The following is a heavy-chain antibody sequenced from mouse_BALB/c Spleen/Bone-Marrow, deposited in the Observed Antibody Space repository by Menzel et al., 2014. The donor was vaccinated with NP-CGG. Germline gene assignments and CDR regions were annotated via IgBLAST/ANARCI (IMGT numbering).Heavy chain of an antibody. D-gene: IGHD2-1*01. J-gene: IGHJ4*01. V-gene: IGHV1S41*01. CDR1: GYTFTSYW. Sequence: DLVKPGASVTLSCTASGYTFTSYWINWIKQRPGQGLEWIGRIAPGSGSTYYNEMFKGKATLTVDTSSSTAYIQLSSLSSEDSAVYFCARFPIYYGNYGAMDYWGQGTSVTVSS. CDR3: ARFPIYYGNYGAMDY. CDR2: IAPGSGST.